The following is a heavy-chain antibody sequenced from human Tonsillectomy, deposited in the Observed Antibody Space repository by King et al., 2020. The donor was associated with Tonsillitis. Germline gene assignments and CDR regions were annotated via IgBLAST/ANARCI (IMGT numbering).Heavy chain of an antibody. CDR1: GGSISSYY. D-gene: IGHD1-1*01. J-gene: IGHJ6*02. CDR3: ARGYPGPMDV. V-gene: IGHV4-59*01. Sequence: VQLQESGPGLVKPSETLSLTCTISGGSISSYYWSWVRQPPGKGLEWIGYIYHTGRTSYNPSLNSRVTISVDTSNNKFSLNLSSLTTADTAVYYCARGYPGPMDVWGQGTTVIVSS. CDR2: IYHTGRT.